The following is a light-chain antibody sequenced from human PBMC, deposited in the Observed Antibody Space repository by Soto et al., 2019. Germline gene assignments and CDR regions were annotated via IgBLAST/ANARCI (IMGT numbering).Light chain of an antibody. Sequence: EIVLTQSPGTLSLSPGERATLSCRASQSVSSYLAWYQQKPGQAPRLLIYGASARATGFPARFSASGSGTEFTLTISSLRPDDFATYYCQQYNDYSAWTFGQGTKVDIK. J-gene: IGKJ1*01. CDR2: GAS. V-gene: IGKV3-15*01. CDR1: QSVSSY. CDR3: QQYNDYSAWT.